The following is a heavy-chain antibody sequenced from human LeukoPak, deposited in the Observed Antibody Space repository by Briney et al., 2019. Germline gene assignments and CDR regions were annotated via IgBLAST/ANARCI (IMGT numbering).Heavy chain of an antibody. J-gene: IGHJ4*02. CDR2: MSSSSNDI. CDR1: GFTVSSYS. D-gene: IGHD1-26*01. CDR3: ARDRGSYSGPYYFDY. Sequence: PGGSLRLSCAASGFTVSSYSMNWVRQAPGKGLEWVSSMSSSSNDIYYTDSVKGRFTISRDNAKNSLYLQMNSLRAEDTAVYYCARDRGSYSGPYYFDYWGRGTLVTVSS. V-gene: IGHV3-21*01.